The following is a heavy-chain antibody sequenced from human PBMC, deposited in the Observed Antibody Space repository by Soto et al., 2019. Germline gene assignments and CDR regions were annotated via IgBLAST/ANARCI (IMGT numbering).Heavy chain of an antibody. J-gene: IGHJ4*02. D-gene: IGHD7-27*01. CDR2: IKQDGSEK. V-gene: IGHV3-7*03. CDR3: AGVLALPPGDLDY. CDR1: GFTFSSYW. Sequence: GGSLRLSCAASGFTFSSYWMSWVRQAPGKGLEWVANIKQDGSEKYYVDSVKGRFTISRDNAKNSLYLQMNSLRAEDSAVYYCAGVLALPPGDLDYWGQGTLVTVSS.